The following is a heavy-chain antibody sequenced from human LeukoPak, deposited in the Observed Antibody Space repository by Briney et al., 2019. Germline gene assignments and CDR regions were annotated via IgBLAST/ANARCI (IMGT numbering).Heavy chain of an antibody. CDR3: ATRHSSSSGADY. D-gene: IGHD6-6*01. J-gene: IGHJ4*02. Sequence: GGSLRLSCAASGFTFSNNGMHWVRQAPGKGLEWVAFIRYDGSNKYYADSVKGRFTISRDNSKNTLYLQMNSLRAEDTAVYHCATRHSSSSGADYWGQGTLVTVSS. V-gene: IGHV3-30*02. CDR2: IRYDGSNK. CDR1: GFTFSNNG.